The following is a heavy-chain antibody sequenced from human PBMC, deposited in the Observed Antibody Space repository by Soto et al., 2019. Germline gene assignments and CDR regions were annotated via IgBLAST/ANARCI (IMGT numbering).Heavy chain of an antibody. J-gene: IGHJ6*03. CDR3: ATAFLGNYYYYYMDV. V-gene: IGHV1-8*01. D-gene: IGHD3-10*01. Sequence: QVQLVQSGAEVKKPGASVKVSCKASGYTFTSYDINWVRQATGQGLEWMGWMNPNSGNTGYAQKFQSRVTMTRNTSIGTAYMELSSLRSEDTAVYYCATAFLGNYYYYYMDVWGKGTTVTVSS. CDR1: GYTFTSYD. CDR2: MNPNSGNT.